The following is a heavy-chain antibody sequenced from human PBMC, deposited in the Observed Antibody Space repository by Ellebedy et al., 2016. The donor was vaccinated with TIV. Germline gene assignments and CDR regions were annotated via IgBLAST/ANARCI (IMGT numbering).Heavy chain of an antibody. V-gene: IGHV3-11*06. CDR2: ITTGGGST. CDR1: GFTFSDYY. D-gene: IGHD6-13*01. Sequence: GESLKISXAASGFTFSDYYMTWIRQAPGKGLEWVSAITTGGGSTNYANSVKGRFTISRDDAKNSLYLQMYSLRVEDTAVYYCTTENWYRFESWGQGTLVTVSS. J-gene: IGHJ4*02. CDR3: TTENWYRFES.